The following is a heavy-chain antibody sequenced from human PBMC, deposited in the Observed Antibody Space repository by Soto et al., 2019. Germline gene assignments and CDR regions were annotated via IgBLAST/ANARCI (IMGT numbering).Heavy chain of an antibody. Sequence: QITLKESGPPVVRPTETLTLTCRFSGFSLTTSGVGVGWISQSPGKAPEWLALIYWDDDKRYSASLKSRLTITKDISKNQVVLTVSDLDPTDTATYYCAYRVLRTVFGLVTTTAIYFDFWGQGTPVAVSS. J-gene: IGHJ4*02. D-gene: IGHD3-3*01. V-gene: IGHV2-5*02. CDR3: AYRVLRTVFGLVTTTAIYFDF. CDR1: GFSLTTSGVG. CDR2: IYWDDDK.